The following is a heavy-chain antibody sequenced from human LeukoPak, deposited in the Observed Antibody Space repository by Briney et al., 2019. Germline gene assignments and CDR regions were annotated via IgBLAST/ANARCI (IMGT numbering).Heavy chain of an antibody. D-gene: IGHD3-10*01. CDR3: ARVQVRGVIWD. J-gene: IGHJ4*02. CDR2: VYYSGST. CDR1: GGSISSSSYY. Sequence: SETLSLTCTVSGGSISSSSYYWGWIRQPPGKGLEWIGSVYYSGSTYYNPSLKSRVTISVDTSKNQFSLKLSSVTAADTAVYYCARVQVRGVIWDWGQGTLVTVS. V-gene: IGHV4-39*07.